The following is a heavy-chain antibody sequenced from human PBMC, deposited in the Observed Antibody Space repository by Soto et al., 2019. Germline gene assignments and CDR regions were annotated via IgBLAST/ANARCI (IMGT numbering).Heavy chain of an antibody. V-gene: IGHV3-23*01. CDR1: GFTFSSDA. J-gene: IGHJ6*03. Sequence: GGSLRLSCAASGFTFSSDAMSWVRQAPGKGLEWVSAISGSGGSTYYADSVKGRFTISRDNSKNTLYLQMNSLRAEDTAVYYCAKVKVATYYYSSYYTDVWGKGTTVTVSS. CDR3: AKVKVATYYYSSYYTDV. D-gene: IGHD1-1*01. CDR2: ISGSGGST.